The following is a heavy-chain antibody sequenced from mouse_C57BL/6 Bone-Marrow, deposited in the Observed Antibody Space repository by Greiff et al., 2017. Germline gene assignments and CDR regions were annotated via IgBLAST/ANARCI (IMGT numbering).Heavy chain of an antibody. D-gene: IGHD3-2*01. J-gene: IGHJ2*01. V-gene: IGHV14-2*01. Sequence: EVQLQQSGAELVKPGASVKLSCTASGFNIKDYYMHWVKQRPEQGLEWIGRIDPEDGETKYAPKFPGKATITADTSSSTAYLPLSSLTSEDTAVYYCAHDSLRLFDYWGQGTTLTVSS. CDR1: GFNIKDYY. CDR3: AHDSLRLFDY. CDR2: IDPEDGET.